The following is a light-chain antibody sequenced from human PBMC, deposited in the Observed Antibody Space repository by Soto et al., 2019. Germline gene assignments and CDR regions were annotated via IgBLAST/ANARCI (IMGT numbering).Light chain of an antibody. V-gene: IGKV1-33*01. CDR2: DAS. J-gene: IGKJ5*01. CDR1: QNINNY. Sequence: DIQITQSPSSLSSSVSERFTITCLASQNINNYLNWYQQKPGRAPKLLIYDASNLEAGVPSRFRGSGSGTDFTFTISRLQPEDIATYYRQQYENLPTFGHGTRLEIK. CDR3: QQYENLPT.